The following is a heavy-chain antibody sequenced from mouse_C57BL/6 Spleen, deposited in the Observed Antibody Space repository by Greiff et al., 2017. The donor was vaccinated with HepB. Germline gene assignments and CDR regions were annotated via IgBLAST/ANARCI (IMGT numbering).Heavy chain of an antibody. D-gene: IGHD4-1*01. CDR1: GFSLTSYG. Sequence: QVQLKQSGPGLVQPSQSLSITCTVSGFSLTSYGVHWVRQSPGKGLEWLGVIWSGGSTDYNAAFISRLSISKDNSKSQVFFKMNSLQADDTAIYYCASLTGTGYGGQGTTLTVSS. V-gene: IGHV2-2*01. CDR2: IWSGGST. CDR3: ASLTGTGY. J-gene: IGHJ2*01.